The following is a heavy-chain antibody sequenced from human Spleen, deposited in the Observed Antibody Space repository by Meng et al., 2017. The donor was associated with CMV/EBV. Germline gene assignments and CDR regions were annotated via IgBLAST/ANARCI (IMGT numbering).Heavy chain of an antibody. V-gene: IGHV3-43D*03. CDR2: ISWDGART. CDR3: AKDKRGTSSWFFDY. CDR1: GFTFDDHA. Sequence: GGSLRLSCAASGFTFDDHAMHWVRQAPGKGLEWVAFISWDGARTFYGDTVKGRFTISRDSNKNSLSLQMNNLGAEDTALYYCAKDKRGTSSWFFDYWGQGTLVTVSS. J-gene: IGHJ4*02. D-gene: IGHD6-13*01.